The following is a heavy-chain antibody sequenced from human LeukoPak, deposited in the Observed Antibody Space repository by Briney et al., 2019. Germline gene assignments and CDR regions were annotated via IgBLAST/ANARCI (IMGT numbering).Heavy chain of an antibody. D-gene: IGHD6-19*01. CDR1: GFTFSSYG. CDR2: ISYDGSNK. V-gene: IGHV3-30*18. Sequence: GGSLRLSCAASGFTFSSYGMHWVRRAPGKGLEWVAVISYDGSNKYYADSVKGRFTISRDSSKNTLYLQMHSLRAEDTAVYYCAKTSSGWYYFDYWGQGTLVTVSS. CDR3: AKTSSGWYYFDY. J-gene: IGHJ4*02.